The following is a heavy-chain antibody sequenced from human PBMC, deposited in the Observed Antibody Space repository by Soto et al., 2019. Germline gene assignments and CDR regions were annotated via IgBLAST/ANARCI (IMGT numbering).Heavy chain of an antibody. CDR1: GYSFDYYW. V-gene: IGHV5-51*01. CDR2: IYPGDSDT. J-gene: IGHJ6*04. Sequence: PGESLKISCKASGYSFDYYWIGWVCHMSGKGLEWMGVIYPGDSDTRYSPSFQGQVTISADKSISTAYLPWRSLKASETAIYYCAGLAPCYRTFCQGAPTGFAPGGKGTLVTASP. D-gene: IGHD3-10*01. CDR3: AGLAPCYRTFCQGAPTGFAP.